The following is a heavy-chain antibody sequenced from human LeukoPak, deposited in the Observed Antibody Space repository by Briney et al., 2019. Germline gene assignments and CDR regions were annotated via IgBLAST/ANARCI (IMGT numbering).Heavy chain of an antibody. CDR3: ARSSSGYYLFDP. D-gene: IGHD3-22*01. CDR2: IYYSGST. CDR1: GGSISSYY. V-gene: IGHV4-59*01. J-gene: IGHJ5*02. Sequence: SETLSLTCTVSGGSISSYYWSWIRQPPGKGLEWIGYIYYSGSTNYNPSLKSRVTISVDTSKKQFSLKLSSVTAADTAVYYCARSSSGYYLFDPWGQGTLVTVSS.